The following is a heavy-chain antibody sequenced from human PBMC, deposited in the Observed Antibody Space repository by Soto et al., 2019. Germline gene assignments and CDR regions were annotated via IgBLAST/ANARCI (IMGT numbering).Heavy chain of an antibody. Sequence: QVQLQESGPGLVKPSETLSLTCTVSGGSISSYYWSWIRQPPGKGLEWIGYIYYSGSTNYNPSLKSRVTISVDTSKNQFSLKLSSVTAADTAVYYCARHRYCSGGSCYSGDFDYWGQGTLVTVSS. D-gene: IGHD2-15*01. CDR1: GGSISSYY. CDR3: ARHRYCSGGSCYSGDFDY. CDR2: IYYSGST. J-gene: IGHJ4*02. V-gene: IGHV4-59*08.